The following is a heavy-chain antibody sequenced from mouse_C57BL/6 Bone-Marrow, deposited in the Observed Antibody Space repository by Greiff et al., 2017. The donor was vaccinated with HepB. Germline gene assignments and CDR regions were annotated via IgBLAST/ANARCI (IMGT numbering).Heavy chain of an antibody. CDR1: GFSLTSYG. V-gene: IGHV2-5*01. Sequence: VQLQQSGPGLVQPSQSLSITCTVSGFSLTSYGVHWVRQSPGKGLEWLGVIWRAESTDYNAAFMSRLSITKDNSKSQVFFNMNSLRAADTAIYYCAKRGVTTAYGGQGTRVTVSA. CDR3: AKRGVTTAY. J-gene: IGHJ3*01. CDR2: IWRAEST. D-gene: IGHD2-1*01.